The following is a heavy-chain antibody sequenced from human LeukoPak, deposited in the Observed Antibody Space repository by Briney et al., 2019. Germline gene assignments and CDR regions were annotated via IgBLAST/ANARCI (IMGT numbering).Heavy chain of an antibody. CDR3: ARGPLGNILTGVFDY. CDR1: GFTFSSYS. CDR2: ISSTSSYM. D-gene: IGHD3-9*01. J-gene: IGHJ4*02. V-gene: IGHV3-21*01. Sequence: GGSLRLSCAASGFTFSSYSMNWVRQAPGKGLEWVSCISSTSSYMYYADSVRGRFTISRDNAKNSLYLQMNSLRAEDTAVYYCARGPLGNILTGVFDYWGQGTLVTVSS.